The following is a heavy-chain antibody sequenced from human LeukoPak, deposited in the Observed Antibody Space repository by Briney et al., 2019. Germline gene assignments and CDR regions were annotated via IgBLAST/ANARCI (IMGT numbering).Heavy chain of an antibody. Sequence: GASVKVSCKASGYTFTSYAMNWVRQAPGQGLEWMGWINTNTGNPTYAQGFTGRFVFSLDTSVSTAYLQISSLKAEDTAVYYCARSSHSRAYGDYVVGWFDPWGQGTLVTVSS. CDR3: ARSSHSRAYGDYVVGWFDP. J-gene: IGHJ5*02. D-gene: IGHD4-17*01. CDR1: GYTFTSYA. CDR2: INTNTGNP. V-gene: IGHV7-4-1*02.